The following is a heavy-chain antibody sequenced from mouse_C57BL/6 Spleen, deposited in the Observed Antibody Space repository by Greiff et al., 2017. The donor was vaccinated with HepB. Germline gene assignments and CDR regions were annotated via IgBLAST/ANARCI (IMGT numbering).Heavy chain of an antibody. J-gene: IGHJ2*01. V-gene: IGHV7-3*01. CDR2: IRNKANGYTT. Sequence: EVKVEESGGGLVQPGGSLSLSCAASGFTFTDYYMSWVRQPPGKALEWLGFIRNKANGYTTEYSASVKGRFTISRDNSQSILYLQMNALRAEDSATYYCARGGDGYYFDYWGQGTTLTVSS. CDR1: GFTFTDYY. CDR3: ARGGDGYYFDY. D-gene: IGHD2-3*01.